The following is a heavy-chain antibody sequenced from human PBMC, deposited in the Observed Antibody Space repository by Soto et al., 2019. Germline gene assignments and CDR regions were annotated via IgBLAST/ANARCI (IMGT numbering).Heavy chain of an antibody. CDR2: TRNKANSYTT. Sequence: GESLKISCAASGFTFSDHYMDWVRQAPGKGLEWVGRTRNKANSYTTEYAASVKGRFTISRDDSKNSLYLQMNSLKTEDTAVYYCARAMSSSWYGAFDIWGQGTMVTVSS. CDR1: GFTFSDHY. D-gene: IGHD6-13*01. J-gene: IGHJ3*02. V-gene: IGHV3-72*01. CDR3: ARAMSSSWYGAFDI.